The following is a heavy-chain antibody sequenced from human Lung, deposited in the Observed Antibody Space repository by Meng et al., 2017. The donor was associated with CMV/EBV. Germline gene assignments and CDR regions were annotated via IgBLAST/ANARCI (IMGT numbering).Heavy chain of an antibody. Sequence: GGSLRLSCAASGFTFSSYSMNWVRQAPGKGLEWVSSISSSSSYIYYADSVKGRFTISRDNAKNSLYLQMNSLRAEDTAVYYCASASVVVAARYYFDYWGQGTLVTVSS. J-gene: IGHJ4*02. CDR3: ASASVVVAARYYFDY. CDR1: GFTFSSYS. D-gene: IGHD2-15*01. CDR2: ISSSSSYI. V-gene: IGHV3-21*01.